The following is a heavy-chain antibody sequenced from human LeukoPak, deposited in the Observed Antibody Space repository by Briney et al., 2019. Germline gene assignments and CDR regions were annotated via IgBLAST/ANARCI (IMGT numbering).Heavy chain of an antibody. CDR3: GAWLGATINY. D-gene: IGHD3-10*01. CDR1: GFPFSDSS. CDR2: IRNKPNNQVT. Sequence: PGVSLRLFCAVSGFPFSDSSMHWVRQASGKGLEWVGHIRNKPNNQVTAYPASVKGRFTISRDDAKSTAYLQMSSLKTEDAAVYYCGAWLGATINYWGQGTLVTVSS. V-gene: IGHV3-73*01. J-gene: IGHJ4*02.